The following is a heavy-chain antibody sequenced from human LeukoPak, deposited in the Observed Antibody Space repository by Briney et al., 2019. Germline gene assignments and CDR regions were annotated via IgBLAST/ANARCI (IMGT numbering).Heavy chain of an antibody. V-gene: IGHV1-69*13. CDR3: ARESTAMVFGY. Sequence: ASVKVSCKASGYTFTDYYMHWVRQAPGQGLEWMGGIIPIFGTANYAQKFQGRVTITADESTSTAYMELSSLRSEDTAVYYCARESTAMVFGYWGQGTLVTVS. J-gene: IGHJ4*02. CDR1: GYTFTDYY. CDR2: IIPIFGTA. D-gene: IGHD5-18*01.